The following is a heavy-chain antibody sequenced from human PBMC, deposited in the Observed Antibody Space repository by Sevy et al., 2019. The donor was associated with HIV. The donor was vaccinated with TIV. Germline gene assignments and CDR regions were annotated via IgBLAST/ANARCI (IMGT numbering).Heavy chain of an antibody. Sequence: GGSLRLSCAASEFMFSTYAMHWVRQAPGKGLEWVAVISYDGSSHYYADSVKGRFTISRDNSKNTLFLQMNSLRLEDTAFYYCARDAGYSTDWYPSDYWGQGTQVTVSS. CDR1: EFMFSTYA. J-gene: IGHJ4*02. CDR2: ISYDGSSH. D-gene: IGHD6-19*01. V-gene: IGHV3-30-3*01. CDR3: ARDAGYSTDWYPSDY.